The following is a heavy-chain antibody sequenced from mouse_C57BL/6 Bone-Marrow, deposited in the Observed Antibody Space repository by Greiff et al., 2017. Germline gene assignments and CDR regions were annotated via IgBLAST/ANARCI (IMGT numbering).Heavy chain of an antibody. CDR3: ARGTTFDY. J-gene: IGHJ2*01. D-gene: IGHD1-1*01. CDR2: IDPSDSYT. V-gene: IGHV1-69*01. Sequence: QVQLKQPGAELVTPGASVKLSCKASGYTFTSYWMHWVKQRPGQGLEWIGEIDPSDSYTNSNQKFKGKSTLTVDKSSSTAYMQLSSLTSADSAVYYCARGTTFDYWGQGTTLTVSS. CDR1: GYTFTSYW.